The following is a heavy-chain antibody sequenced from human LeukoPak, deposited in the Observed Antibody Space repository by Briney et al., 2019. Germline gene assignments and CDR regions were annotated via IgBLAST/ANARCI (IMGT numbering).Heavy chain of an antibody. J-gene: IGHJ4*02. Sequence: SETLSLTCAVYGGSFSGYYWSWIRQPPGKGLEWIGEINHSGSTNYNPSLKSRVTISADTSKNQFSLKLSSVTAADTAVYYCARDTVTTLDWGQGTLVTVSS. D-gene: IGHD4-4*01. CDR2: INHSGST. CDR1: GGSFSGYY. V-gene: IGHV4-34*01. CDR3: ARDTVTTLD.